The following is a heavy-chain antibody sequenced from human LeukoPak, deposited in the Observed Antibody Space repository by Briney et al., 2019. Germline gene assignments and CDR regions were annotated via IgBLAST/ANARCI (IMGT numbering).Heavy chain of an antibody. CDR3: AKERYYDSSGYHDY. CDR2: ISYDGSNK. D-gene: IGHD3-22*01. V-gene: IGHV3-30*18. Sequence: GGSLRLSCAASGFTFSSYGMHWVRQAPGKGLEWVAVISYDGSNKYYADSVKGRFTISRDNSKNTLYLQMNSLRAEDTAVYYCAKERYYDSSGYHDYWGQGTLVTVSS. J-gene: IGHJ4*02. CDR1: GFTFSSYG.